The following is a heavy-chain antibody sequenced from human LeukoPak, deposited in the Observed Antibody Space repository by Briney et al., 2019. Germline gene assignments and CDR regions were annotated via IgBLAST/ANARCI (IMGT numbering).Heavy chain of an antibody. CDR3: AKVPGVAVAGTGDY. Sequence: PGGSLRLSCAASGFTFSSYAMNWVRRAPGKGLEWVSAISGSGGRTYYADSVKGRFTISRDNSKNTLYLQMNSLRAEDTAIYYCAKVPGVAVAGTGDYWGQGTLVTVSS. J-gene: IGHJ4*02. V-gene: IGHV3-23*01. D-gene: IGHD6-19*01. CDR2: ISGSGGRT. CDR1: GFTFSSYA.